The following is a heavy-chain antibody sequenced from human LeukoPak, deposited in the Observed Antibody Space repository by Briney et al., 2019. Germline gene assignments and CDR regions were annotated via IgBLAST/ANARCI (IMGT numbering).Heavy chain of an antibody. Sequence: SQTLSLTCTVSGGSISSGGYYWSWIRQHPGKGLEWIGYIYYSGSTYYNPSLKSRVTISVDTSKNQFSLKLSSVTAADTAVYYCTRGGRIVGATTLFDYWGRGTLVTVSS. CDR2: IYYSGST. CDR3: TRGGRIVGATTLFDY. J-gene: IGHJ4*02. CDR1: GGSISSGGYY. D-gene: IGHD1-26*01. V-gene: IGHV4-31*03.